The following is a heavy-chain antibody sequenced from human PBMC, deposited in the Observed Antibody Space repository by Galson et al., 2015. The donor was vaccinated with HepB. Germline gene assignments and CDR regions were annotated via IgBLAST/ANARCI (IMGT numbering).Heavy chain of an antibody. D-gene: IGHD3/OR15-3a*01. Sequence: SLRLSCATSGFSFSSFWMNWVRQVPGKGLLWVSRISRGGNTRNYADSVEGRFTISRDNANNALYLEMNSLRAEDTAVYYCARGASYYDWTGYPDEKYCGMDVWGQETTVIVSS. CDR3: ARGASYYDWTGYPDEKYCGMDV. CDR2: ISRGGNTR. J-gene: IGHJ6*02. V-gene: IGHV3-74*01. CDR1: GFSFSSFW.